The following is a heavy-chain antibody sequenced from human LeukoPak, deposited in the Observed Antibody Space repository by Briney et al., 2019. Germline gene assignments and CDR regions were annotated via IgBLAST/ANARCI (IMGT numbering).Heavy chain of an antibody. J-gene: IGHJ4*02. CDR2: IYYSGST. Sequence: PSQTLSLTCAVSGGSISSGGYSWSWIRQPPGKGLEWIGYIYYSGSTYYNPSLKSRVTISVDTSKNQFSLKLSSVTAADTAVYYCARAILSGYPDSWGQGTLVIVFS. CDR3: ARAILSGYPDS. V-gene: IGHV4-30-4*07. CDR1: GGSISSGGYS. D-gene: IGHD3-3*01.